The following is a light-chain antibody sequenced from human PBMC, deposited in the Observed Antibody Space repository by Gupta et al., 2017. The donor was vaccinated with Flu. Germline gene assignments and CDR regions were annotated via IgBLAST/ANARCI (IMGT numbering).Light chain of an antibody. CDR1: TFSSQY. CDR3: PSEDSHEHGM. J-gene: IGLJ3*02. Sequence: FGLTQSPSLSVSPGQTARITSSGDTFSSQYGNWYHQNSGQTPILVIYRAITRPSGIPERCAGTSSGKMAKISTRGNQAEDEAYYDCPSEDSHEHGMFGGGTKLTVL. V-gene: IGLV3-25*03. CDR2: RAI.